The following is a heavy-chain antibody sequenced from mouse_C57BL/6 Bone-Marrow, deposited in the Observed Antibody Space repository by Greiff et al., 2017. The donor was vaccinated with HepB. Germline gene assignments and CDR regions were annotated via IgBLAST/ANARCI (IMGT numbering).Heavy chain of an antibody. CDR3: GRWDDRSYAWFAY. D-gene: IGHD1-1*01. J-gene: IGHJ3*01. Sequence: QVQLQQSGTELVKPGASVKLSCKASCYTFTSYWMYWVKQRPGQGLEWIGNINPSNGGTNYNEKFKSKATLTVDKSSSTAYMQLSSLTSEDSAVYYCGRWDDRSYAWFAYWGQGTLVTVSA. V-gene: IGHV1-53*01. CDR2: INPSNGGT. CDR1: CYTFTSYW.